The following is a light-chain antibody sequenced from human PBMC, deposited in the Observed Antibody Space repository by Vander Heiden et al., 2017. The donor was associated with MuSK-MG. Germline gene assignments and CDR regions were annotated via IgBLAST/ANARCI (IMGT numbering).Light chain of an antibody. CDR2: SAS. Sequence: DIHLTQSPAFLSASVGDRVAINVRTSQDISSSLAWYQQKPGKAPELLIYSASTLQSGVPSTFPGSGTGTEFTLRIMSLQLEDFATYYCHGLKALGHIFGPGTK. J-gene: IGKJ3*01. CDR3: HGLKALGHI. CDR1: QDISSS. V-gene: IGKV1-9*01.